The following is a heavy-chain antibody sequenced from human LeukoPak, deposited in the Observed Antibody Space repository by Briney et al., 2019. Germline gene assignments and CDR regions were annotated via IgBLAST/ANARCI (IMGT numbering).Heavy chain of an antibody. CDR1: GFIFSSSA. J-gene: IGHJ4*02. D-gene: IGHD3-22*01. CDR2: ISAGGQST. Sequence: PGGSLRLSCAASGFIFSSSAMSWVRQAPGKGLEWVAGISAGGQSTYSADSVKGRFTISRDNYKNTLYLQMNSLRAEDTAVYYCAKGPLIVVLDGYWGQGTLVTVSS. V-gene: IGHV3-23*01. CDR3: AKGPLIVVLDGY.